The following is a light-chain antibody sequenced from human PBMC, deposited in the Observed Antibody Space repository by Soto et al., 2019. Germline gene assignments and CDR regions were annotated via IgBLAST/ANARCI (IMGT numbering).Light chain of an antibody. CDR2: EVS. CDR3: SSYAGSIEV. J-gene: IGLJ1*01. V-gene: IGLV2-8*01. CDR1: SSDVGGYNY. Sequence: QSVLTQPPSASGSPGQSVTISCTGTSSDVGGYNYVSWYQQHPGKAPKLMIYEVSKRPSGVPDRFSGSKSGNTASLTVSGLQAEDEADYYCSSYAGSIEVFGTGTEVTVL.